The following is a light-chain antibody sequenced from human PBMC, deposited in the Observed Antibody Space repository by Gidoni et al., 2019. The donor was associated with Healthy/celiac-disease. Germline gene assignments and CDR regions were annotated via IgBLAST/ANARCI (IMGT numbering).Light chain of an antibody. J-gene: IGLJ2*01. Sequence: QSVLTQPPSASATPCHRVTISCSGSISNIGSKYVYWYQQLPGTAPKLLIYRNNQRPSGVPDRFAGSKSGTSASLAISGRRSEDEADYYCAAWEDSLSGPVFGGGTKLTVL. CDR1: ISNIGSKY. CDR2: RNN. CDR3: AAWEDSLSGPV. V-gene: IGLV1-47*01.